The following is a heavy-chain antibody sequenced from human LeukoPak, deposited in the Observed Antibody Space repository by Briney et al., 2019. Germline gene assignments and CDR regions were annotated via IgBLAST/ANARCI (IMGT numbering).Heavy chain of an antibody. J-gene: IGHJ4*02. D-gene: IGHD1-26*01. Sequence: PSETLSLTCTVSGGSIRSSTYYWGWIRQPPGKGLEWIGSIYYSGSTYYNPSLKSRVTISVDTSKNQFSLKLSSVTAADTAVYYCAREWRRSRELVGDYWGQGTLVTVSS. CDR3: AREWRRSRELVGDY. CDR2: IYYSGST. CDR1: GGSIRSSTYY. V-gene: IGHV4-39*07.